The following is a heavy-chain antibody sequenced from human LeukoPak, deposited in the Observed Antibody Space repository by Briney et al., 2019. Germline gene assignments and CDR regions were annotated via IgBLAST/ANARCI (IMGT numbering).Heavy chain of an antibody. CDR3: ARLHSSSSGDFDS. V-gene: IGHV4-34*01. CDR2: INHSGST. Sequence: SETLSLTCAVYGGSFSGYYWSWIRQPPGRGLEWIGEINHSGSTNYNPSLKSRVTISVDTSKNQFSLKLSSVTAADTAVYYCARLHSSSSGDFDSWGQGTLVTVSS. J-gene: IGHJ4*02. D-gene: IGHD6-6*01. CDR1: GGSFSGYY.